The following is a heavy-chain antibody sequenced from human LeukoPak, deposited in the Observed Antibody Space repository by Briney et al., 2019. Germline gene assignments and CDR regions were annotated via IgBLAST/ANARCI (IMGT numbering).Heavy chain of an antibody. Sequence: NPSETLSLTCTVSGGSISGYYWSWIRQPPGKGLEWIGYIYYSGSTNYNPSLNSRVTISEDMSKNQFSLKLSSVTAADTAVYYCARHYDSSGYRFQHWGQGTLVTVSS. CDR3: ARHYDSSGYRFQH. V-gene: IGHV4-59*08. D-gene: IGHD3-22*01. CDR2: IYYSGST. J-gene: IGHJ1*01. CDR1: GGSISGYY.